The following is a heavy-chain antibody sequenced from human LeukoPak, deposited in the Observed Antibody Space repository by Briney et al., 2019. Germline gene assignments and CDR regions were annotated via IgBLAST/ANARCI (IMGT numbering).Heavy chain of an antibody. CDR1: GGSFSGYY. J-gene: IGHJ4*02. CDR2: INHSGST. V-gene: IGHV4-34*01. D-gene: IGHD2-2*01. CDR3: ARSPARYCSSTSCYRLPFDY. Sequence: KPSETLSLTCALYGGSFSGYYWSWIRQPPGKGLEWIGEINHSGSTNYNPSLKSRVTISVDTSKNQFSLKLSSVTAADTAVYYCARSPARYCSSTSCYRLPFDYWGQGTLVTVSS.